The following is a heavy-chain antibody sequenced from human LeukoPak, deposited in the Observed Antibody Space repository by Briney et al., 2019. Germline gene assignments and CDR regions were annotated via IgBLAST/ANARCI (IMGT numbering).Heavy chain of an antibody. CDR1: GGSISSYY. CDR3: ARHPSTNWYRASFHY. J-gene: IGHJ4*02. D-gene: IGHD1-1*01. Sequence: RPSETLSLTCTVSGGSISSYYCSWIRQPPGKGLEWIGKIHYTGSTNYNPYLESRVTMSVDTSKNQFSLKLSSVIAADTAVYYCARHPSTNWYRASFHYWGQGTLLTVSS. V-gene: IGHV4-59*08. CDR2: IHYTGST.